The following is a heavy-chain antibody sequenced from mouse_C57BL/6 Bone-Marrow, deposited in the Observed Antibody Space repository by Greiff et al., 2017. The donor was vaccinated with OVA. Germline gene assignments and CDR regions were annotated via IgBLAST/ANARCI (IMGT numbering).Heavy chain of an antibody. Sequence: DVMLVESGGGLVKPGGSLKLSCAASGFTFSDYGMHWVRQAPEKGLEWVAYISSGSSTIYYADTVKGRFTISRDNAKNTLFLQMTSLRSEDTAMYYCARRLGYYFDYWGQGTTLTVSS. CDR1: GFTFSDYG. J-gene: IGHJ2*01. CDR3: ARRLGYYFDY. D-gene: IGHD4-1*01. CDR2: ISSGSSTI. V-gene: IGHV5-17*01.